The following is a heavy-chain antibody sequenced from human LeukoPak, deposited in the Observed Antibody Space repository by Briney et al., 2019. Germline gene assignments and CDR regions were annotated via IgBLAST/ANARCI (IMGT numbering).Heavy chain of an antibody. CDR2: IIPIFGTG. CDR1: GGTFSSYA. V-gene: IGHV1-69*05. CDR3: ARVGGDFDY. Sequence: SVKVSCKASGGTFSSYAISWVRQAPGQGLEWMGGIIPIFGTGNYAQKFQGRVTMTRDTSISTAYMELSRLRSDDTAVYYCARVGGDFDYWGQGTLVTVSS. J-gene: IGHJ4*02.